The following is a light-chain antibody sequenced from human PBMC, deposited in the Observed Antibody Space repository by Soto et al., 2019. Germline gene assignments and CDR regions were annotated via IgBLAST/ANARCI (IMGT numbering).Light chain of an antibody. V-gene: IGKV1-39*01. CDR3: LQDHSYPWT. Sequence: DIQMTQSPSSLSASVGDRVTITCRTSQSVSIYVNWYQQKPGEAPKLLLYAASTLRSGVPSRFSGSGSGTQFALTINSLQPEDSATYFCLQDHSYPWTFGQGTKVDIK. J-gene: IGKJ1*01. CDR1: QSVSIY. CDR2: AAS.